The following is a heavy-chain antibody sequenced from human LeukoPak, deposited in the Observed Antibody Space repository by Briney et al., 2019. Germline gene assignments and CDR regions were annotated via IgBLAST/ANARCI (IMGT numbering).Heavy chain of an antibody. J-gene: IGHJ4*02. Sequence: PGGSLRLSCAASGFTFSGYPIHWVRQAPGKGLEWVAVISYDGSNKYYADSVKGRFTISRDNSKNTLYLQMNSLRAEDTAVYYCARDGEQDSSGYTYYFDYWGQGTLVTVSS. CDR2: ISYDGSNK. CDR3: ARDGEQDSSGYTYYFDY. V-gene: IGHV3-30-3*01. D-gene: IGHD3-22*01. CDR1: GFTFSGYP.